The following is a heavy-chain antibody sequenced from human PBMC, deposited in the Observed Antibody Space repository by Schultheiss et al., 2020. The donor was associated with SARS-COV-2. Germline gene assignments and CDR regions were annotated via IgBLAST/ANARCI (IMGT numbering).Heavy chain of an antibody. CDR1: GYTFTAYY. Sequence: GGSLRLSCEASGYTFTAYYVHWVRQAPGQGLEWMGRVNPNSGTTNYAQKFQGRVTMTRDTSISTAYMELSRLRSDDTAVYYCARQVVPAAFSSYYYGMDVWGQGTTVTVSS. D-gene: IGHD2-2*01. J-gene: IGHJ6*02. CDR2: VNPNSGTT. V-gene: IGHV1-2*06. CDR3: ARQVVPAAFSSYYYGMDV.